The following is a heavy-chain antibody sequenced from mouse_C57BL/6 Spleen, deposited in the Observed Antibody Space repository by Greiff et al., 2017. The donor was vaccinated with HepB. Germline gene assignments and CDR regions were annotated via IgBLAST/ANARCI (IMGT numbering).Heavy chain of an antibody. CDR2: IYYSGTI. V-gene: IGHV3-5*01. J-gene: IGHJ4*01. CDR1: GISITTGNYR. CDR3: ARGGYGSSYYAMDY. Sequence: VQLKESGPGLVKPSQTVFLTCTVTGISITTGNYRWSWIRQFPGNKLEWIGYIYYSGTITYNPSLTSRTTITRDTPKNQFFLEMNSLTAEDTATYYCARGGYGSSYYAMDYWGQGTSVTVSS. D-gene: IGHD1-1*01.